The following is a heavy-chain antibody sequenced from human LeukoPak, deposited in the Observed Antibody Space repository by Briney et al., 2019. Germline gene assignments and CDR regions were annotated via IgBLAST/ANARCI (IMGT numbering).Heavy chain of an antibody. V-gene: IGHV4-59*01. Sequence: SETLSLTCTVSGDSISNYYWSWIRQPPGKGLEWIGYIYYSGSTNYNPSLKSRVTISVDTSKNQFSLKLSSMTAADTAVYYCARTTGYSSGWYLFDPWGQGTLVTVSS. CDR3: ARTTGYSSGWYLFDP. CDR1: GDSISNYY. D-gene: IGHD6-19*01. J-gene: IGHJ5*02. CDR2: IYYSGST.